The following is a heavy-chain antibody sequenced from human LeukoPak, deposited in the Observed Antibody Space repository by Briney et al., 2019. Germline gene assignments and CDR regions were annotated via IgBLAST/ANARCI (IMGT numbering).Heavy chain of an antibody. V-gene: IGHV4-4*02. CDR1: GGSISSSNW. Sequence: PSETLSLTCAVSGGSISSSNWWSWVRQPPGKGLEWIGEIYHSGCTNYNPSLKSRVTISVDKSKNQFSLKLSSVTAADTAVYYCARGGSGIAARLYYFDYWGQGTLVTVSS. CDR3: ARGGSGIAARLYYFDY. D-gene: IGHD6-6*01. CDR2: IYHSGCT. J-gene: IGHJ4*02.